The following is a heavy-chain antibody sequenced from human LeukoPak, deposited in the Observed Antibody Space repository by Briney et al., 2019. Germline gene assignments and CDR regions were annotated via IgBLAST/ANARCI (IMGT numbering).Heavy chain of an antibody. D-gene: IGHD2-2*01. Sequence: SETLSLTCNVSGDSISFYYWSWIRQPAGKGLEWIGRIYSSGSTNYNPSLKSRVTMSVDTSKNQFSLKLKSVTAADTAVYYCARGNLKDQGFDPGAREPRVPFSS. V-gene: IGHV4-4*07. CDR1: GDSISFYY. CDR2: IYSSGST. CDR3: ARGNLKDQGFDP. J-gene: IGHJ5*02.